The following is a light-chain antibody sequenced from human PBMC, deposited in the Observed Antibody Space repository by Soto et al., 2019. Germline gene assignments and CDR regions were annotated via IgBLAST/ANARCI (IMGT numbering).Light chain of an antibody. CDR1: ASDVGVYNY. J-gene: IGLJ1*01. CDR2: EVT. Sequence: QSVLTQPPSASGSLGQSVTISCTGTASDVGVYNYVSWYQQHPGKAPKLMIYEVTKRPSGVPDRFSGSKSGNTASLTVSGLQAEDEADYFCSSYSISTAYLFGTGTKVTVL. V-gene: IGLV2-8*01. CDR3: SSYSISTAYL.